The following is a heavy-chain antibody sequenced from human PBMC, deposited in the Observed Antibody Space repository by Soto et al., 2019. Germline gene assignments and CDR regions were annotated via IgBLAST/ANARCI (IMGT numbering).Heavy chain of an antibody. CDR3: ANGASRWYPYCFDS. D-gene: IGHD6-13*01. CDR1: EGTFNSYA. Sequence: QAQVVQSGAEVRKPGSSVKLSCKASEGTFNSYAIAWVRQAPGQGLEWMGGIIPYYNTLNYAQKFQDRVTITADDSANTVYMELSSLRSDDTAVYFCANGASRWYPYCFDSWAQGTLVTVSS. J-gene: IGHJ4*02. CDR2: IIPYYNTL. V-gene: IGHV1-69*01.